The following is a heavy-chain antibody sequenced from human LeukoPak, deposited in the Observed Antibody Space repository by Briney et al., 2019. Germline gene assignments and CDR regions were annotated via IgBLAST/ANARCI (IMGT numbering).Heavy chain of an antibody. CDR3: ARWTYKSAWGVVERVDY. D-gene: IGHD6-19*01. CDR2: ISSSSSYI. V-gene: IGHV3-21*01. J-gene: IGHJ4*02. CDR1: GFTFSSYS. Sequence: GSLRLSCAASGFTFSSYSMNWVRQAPGKGLEWVSSISSSSSYIYYADSVKGRFTISRDNSKNTLYLQMSSLRAEDTAVYYCARWTYKSAWGVVERVDYWGQGTLVTVSS.